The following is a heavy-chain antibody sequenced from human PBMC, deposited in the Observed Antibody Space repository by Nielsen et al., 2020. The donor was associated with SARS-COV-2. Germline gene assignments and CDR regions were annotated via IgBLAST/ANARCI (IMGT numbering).Heavy chain of an antibody. J-gene: IGHJ4*02. CDR2: ISGGGGNT. CDR3: AKEGRAYYGSGSSFDY. V-gene: IGHV3-23*01. D-gene: IGHD3-10*01. Sequence: GESLKISCAASGFTFSSYWMHWVRQAPGKGLEWVSGISGGGGNTFYADSVKGRFTISRDNSKNTLYLQMNSLRAEDTAVYYCAKEGRAYYGSGSSFDYWGQGTLVTVSS. CDR1: GFTFSSYW.